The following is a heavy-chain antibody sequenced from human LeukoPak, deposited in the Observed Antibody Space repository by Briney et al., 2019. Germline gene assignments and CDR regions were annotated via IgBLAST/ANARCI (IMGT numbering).Heavy chain of an antibody. J-gene: IGHJ4*02. D-gene: IGHD3-10*01. CDR3: VREDWTSNEFGRL. CDR1: AYSIRCGCY. V-gene: IGHV4-38-2*02. Sequence: SETLSLTCYVSAYSIRCGCYRAWIRQPPGKGLEWIGSIFHTSNTYYNLSLKSRAIISLDTSKNQFSLLLSSVTAADPAVYYCVREDWTSNEFGRLGGERTQVTVST. CDR2: IFHTSNT.